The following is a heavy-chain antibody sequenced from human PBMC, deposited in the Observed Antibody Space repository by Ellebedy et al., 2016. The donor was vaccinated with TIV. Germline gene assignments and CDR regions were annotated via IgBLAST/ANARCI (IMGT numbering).Heavy chain of an antibody. CDR3: ARHVPSMIRESTTDFDY. CDR2: ISDSANT. V-gene: IGHV4-39*01. CDR1: GGSTSSGKDY. Sequence: SETLSLXXTVSGGSTSSGKDYWAWIRQPPGKGLEWIGSISDSANTYYNPSLKSRVTISKGTSKSQFSLQLDSVTTADTAVYFCARHVPSMIRESTTDFDYWGQGSLVTVSS. J-gene: IGHJ4*02. D-gene: IGHD3-10*01.